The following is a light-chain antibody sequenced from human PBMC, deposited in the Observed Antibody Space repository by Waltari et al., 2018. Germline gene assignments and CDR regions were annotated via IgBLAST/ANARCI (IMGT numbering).Light chain of an antibody. J-gene: IGLJ2*01. CDR1: SSDVGSYNY. CDR2: EVS. CDR3: SSYAGSNNVV. Sequence: QSALTQPPSASGSPGQSFTISCTGTSSDVGSYNYVSWYQQHPGKAPKLMIYEVSKRPSGVPARLSGSKSGNTASLTVSGLQAEDEADYYCSSYAGSNNVVFGGGTKLTVL. V-gene: IGLV2-8*01.